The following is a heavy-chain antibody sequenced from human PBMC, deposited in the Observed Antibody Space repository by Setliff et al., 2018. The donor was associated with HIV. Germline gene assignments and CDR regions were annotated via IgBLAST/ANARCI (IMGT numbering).Heavy chain of an antibody. CDR2: IDWDDDK. J-gene: IGHJ3*02. CDR3: AREGYAFDI. CDR1: GFSLSTSGMR. Sequence: ESGPTLVNPTQTLTLTCTFSGFSLSTSGMRVSCIRQPPGKALEWLARIDWDDDKFYSTSLKTRLTISKDTSKNQVVLTMTNMDPVDTATYYCAREGYAFDIWGQGTMVTVSS. D-gene: IGHD1-1*01. V-gene: IGHV2-70*04.